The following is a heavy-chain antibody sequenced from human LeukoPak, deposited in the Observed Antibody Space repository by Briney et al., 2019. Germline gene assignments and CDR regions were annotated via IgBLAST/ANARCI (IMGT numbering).Heavy chain of an antibody. J-gene: IGHJ4*02. D-gene: IGHD2-21*02. V-gene: IGHV3-33*01. CDR1: GFTFSSYG. Sequence: PGGSLRLSCAASGFTFSSYGMHWVRQAPGKGLEWVAVILYVGSNKYYADSVKGRFTISRDNSKNTLYLQMNSLRAEDTAVYYCARDGVAYCGGDCYPHDYWGQGTLVTVSS. CDR2: ILYVGSNK. CDR3: ARDGVAYCGGDCYPHDY.